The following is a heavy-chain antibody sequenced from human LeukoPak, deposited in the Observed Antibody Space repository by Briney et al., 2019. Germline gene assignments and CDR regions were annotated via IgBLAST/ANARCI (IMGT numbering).Heavy chain of an antibody. V-gene: IGHV1-18*01. Sequence: ASVKVSCKASGYTFTSYGFNWVRQAPGQGLEWMGWISAYNGKTNYAQKLQDRVTMTTDTFTSTAYMELRSLTSDDTAMYYCARWGGVGATYLSDYWGQGALVTVSS. CDR2: ISAYNGKT. CDR3: ARWGGVGATYLSDY. J-gene: IGHJ4*02. D-gene: IGHD1-26*01. CDR1: GYTFTSYG.